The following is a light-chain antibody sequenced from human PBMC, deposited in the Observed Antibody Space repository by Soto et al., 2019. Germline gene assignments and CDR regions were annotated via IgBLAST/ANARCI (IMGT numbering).Light chain of an antibody. CDR2: DAS. CDR3: QHYNSYSEA. CDR1: QGISGY. V-gene: IGKV3-11*01. J-gene: IGKJ1*01. Sequence: EIVLTQSPGTLSLSPGERATLSCRASQGISGYLAWYQQKPGQAPRLLIYDASNRATGIPARFSGSGSGTDFTLTISSLQPDDFATYYCQHYNSYSEAFGQGTRWIS.